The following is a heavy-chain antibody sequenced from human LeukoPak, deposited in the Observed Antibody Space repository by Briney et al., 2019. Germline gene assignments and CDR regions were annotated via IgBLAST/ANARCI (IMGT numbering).Heavy chain of an antibody. V-gene: IGHV4-39*07. CDR2: IYYSGST. CDR1: GGSIRSSY. CDR3: AREVHYYDSSGDYYYYMDV. Sequence: SETLSLTCTVSGGSIRSSYWGWIRQPPGKGLEWIGSIYYSGSTYYNPSLKSRVTISVDTSKNQFSLKLSSVTAADTAVYYCAREVHYYDSSGDYYYYMDVWGKGTTVTVSS. D-gene: IGHD3-22*01. J-gene: IGHJ6*03.